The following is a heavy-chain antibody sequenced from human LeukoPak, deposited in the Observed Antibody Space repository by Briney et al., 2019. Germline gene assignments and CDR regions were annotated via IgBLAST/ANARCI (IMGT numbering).Heavy chain of an antibody. V-gene: IGHV5-51*01. J-gene: IGHJ5*02. D-gene: IGHD6-13*01. CDR1: GYNFSNYW. Sequence: GESLKISCKGSGYNFSNYWIGWVRHLPRRGLEWMGTIFPDDSDTRYSPSSRGQVTMSADRSINTAYLHWRSLKASDTAMYYCARHEDPISSWYESWGQGTLVTVSS. CDR2: IFPDDSDT. CDR3: ARHEDPISSWYES.